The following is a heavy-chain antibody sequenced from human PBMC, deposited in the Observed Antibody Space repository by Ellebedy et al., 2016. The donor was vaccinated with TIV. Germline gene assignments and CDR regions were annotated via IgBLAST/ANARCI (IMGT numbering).Heavy chain of an antibody. J-gene: IGHJ4*02. CDR1: GYSFTSYW. CDR3: ARRKVGATGVIFDY. Sequence: PGGSLRLSCKGSGYSFTSYWIGWVRQMPGKGLEWMGIIYPGDSDTRDSPSFQGQVTISADKSISTAYLQWSSLKASDTAMYYCARRKVGATGVIFDYWGQGTLVTVSS. V-gene: IGHV5-51*01. CDR2: IYPGDSDT. D-gene: IGHD1-26*01.